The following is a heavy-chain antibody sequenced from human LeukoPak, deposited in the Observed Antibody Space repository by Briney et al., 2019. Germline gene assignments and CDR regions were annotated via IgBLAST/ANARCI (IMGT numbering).Heavy chain of an antibody. V-gene: IGHV3-64*01. Sequence: GGSLRLSCAASGFTFSSYAMHWVRQAPGKGREYVSAISSNGGSTYYANSVKGRFTISRDNSKNTLYLQMGSLRAEDMAVYYCARERCSGGSCYGGYYFPYWGQGPLVTVPS. CDR2: ISSNGGST. D-gene: IGHD2-15*01. J-gene: IGHJ4*02. CDR1: GFTFSSYA. CDR3: ARERCSGGSCYGGYYFPY.